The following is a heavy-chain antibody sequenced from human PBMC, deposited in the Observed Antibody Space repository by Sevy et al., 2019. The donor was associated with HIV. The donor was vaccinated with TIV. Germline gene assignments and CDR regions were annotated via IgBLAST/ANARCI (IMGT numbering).Heavy chain of an antibody. CDR2: IKSRHDGGTI. V-gene: IGHV3-15*01. CDR3: TKGIVGATWDWYDP. J-gene: IGHJ5*02. D-gene: IGHD1-26*01. CDR1: GFTFNEAW. Sequence: GGSLRLSCAASGFTFNEAWMSWVRQAPGKGLEWVGRIKSRHDGGTIDYAAPVKGRFTISRDDSTDMLYLQMDRLTSEDTAVYYRTKGIVGATWDWYDPWGQGTLVTVSS.